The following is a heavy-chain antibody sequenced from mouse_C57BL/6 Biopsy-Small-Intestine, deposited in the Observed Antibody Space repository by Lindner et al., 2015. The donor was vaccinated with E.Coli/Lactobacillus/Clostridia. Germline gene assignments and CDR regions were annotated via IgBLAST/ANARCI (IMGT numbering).Heavy chain of an antibody. V-gene: IGHV1-85*01. Sequence: VQLQESGPELVKPGASVKLSCKASGYTFTSYDINWVKQRPGQGLEWIGWIYPRDGSTMYNEMFKGKATLTVDTSSSTAYMELHSLTSEDSAVYFCASRGAYWGQGTLVTVSA. J-gene: IGHJ3*01. CDR2: IYPRDGST. CDR3: ASRGAY. CDR1: GYTFTSYD.